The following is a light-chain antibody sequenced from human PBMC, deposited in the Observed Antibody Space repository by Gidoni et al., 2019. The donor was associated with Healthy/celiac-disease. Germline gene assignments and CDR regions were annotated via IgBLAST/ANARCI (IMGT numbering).Light chain of an antibody. CDR2: AAS. CDR1: QSISSY. CDR3: QQSYSTPPLT. J-gene: IGKJ4*01. V-gene: IGKV1-39*01. Sequence: DIQMTQSPSSLSASVGDRVTITCRASQSISSYLNWYQQKPGKAPKLLIYAASSLQSGVPSRVSGSRSGTDFTLTISSLQPEDFATYYCQQSYSTPPLTFGGGTKVEIK.